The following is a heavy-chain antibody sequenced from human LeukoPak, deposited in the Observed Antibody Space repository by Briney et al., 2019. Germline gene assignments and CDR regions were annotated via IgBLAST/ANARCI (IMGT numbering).Heavy chain of an antibody. CDR3: AREGTGPGYYFSEYWFDP. CDR2: MNPNNGNT. V-gene: IGHV1-8*01. D-gene: IGHD3-22*01. Sequence: HRASVKVSCTASGYTFTSYDINCVRQATGQGLEWMGWMNPNNGNTGYAQNFQGRVTITADESTSTAYMELSSLRSEDTAVYYCAREGTGPGYYFSEYWFDPWGQGTLVTVSS. J-gene: IGHJ5*02. CDR1: GYTFTSYD.